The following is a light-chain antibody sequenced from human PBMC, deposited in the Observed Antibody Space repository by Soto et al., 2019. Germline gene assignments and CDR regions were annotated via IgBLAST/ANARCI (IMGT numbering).Light chain of an antibody. J-gene: IGLJ2*01. CDR3: SSYAGSYTFVV. CDR1: SSDVGGWNF. V-gene: IGLV2-11*01. Sequence: QSALTQPRSVSGSPGQSVTISCTGTSSDVGGWNFVSWYQQYPGKAPKLIIYDVIKRPSGVPDRFSGSKSDNTASLTISGLQAEDEADYYCSSYAGSYTFVVFGGGTQLTVL. CDR2: DVI.